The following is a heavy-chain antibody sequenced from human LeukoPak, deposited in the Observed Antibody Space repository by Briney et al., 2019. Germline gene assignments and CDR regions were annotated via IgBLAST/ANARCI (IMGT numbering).Heavy chain of an antibody. V-gene: IGHV4-34*01. CDR1: GGSFSGYY. D-gene: IGHD3-10*01. CDR3: ARGPGVDY. J-gene: IGHJ4*02. Sequence: PSATLSLTCAVYGGSFSGYYWSWIRQPPGKGLEWIGEINHGGSTNYNPSLKSRVTISVDTSKNQFSLQLSSVTAADTAVYYCARGPGVDYWGEGTLVTVSS. CDR2: INHGGST.